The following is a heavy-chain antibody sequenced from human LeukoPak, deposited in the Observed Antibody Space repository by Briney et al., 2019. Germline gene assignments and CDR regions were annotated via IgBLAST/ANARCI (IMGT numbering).Heavy chain of an antibody. Sequence: GGSLRLSCAASGFTFSSYAMSWVRQAPGKGLEWVSVIYSGGSTYYADSVKGRFTISRDNSKNTLYLQMNSLRAEDTAVYYCARDQLEGYCSSTSCSNWFDPWGQGTLVTVSS. CDR3: ARDQLEGYCSSTSCSNWFDP. V-gene: IGHV3-66*01. J-gene: IGHJ5*02. CDR1: GFTFSSYA. D-gene: IGHD2-2*01. CDR2: IYSGGST.